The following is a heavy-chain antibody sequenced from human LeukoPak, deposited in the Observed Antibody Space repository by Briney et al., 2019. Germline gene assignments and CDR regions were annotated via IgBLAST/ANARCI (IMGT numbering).Heavy chain of an antibody. CDR1: GGSMSSSTYY. Sequence: WETHSLTCTVSGGSMSSSTYYWGWIRQPPGKGLEWIGSMDYSGSTFYNPTLESLLTIPLDRSKNQFSLKLSSVTAADTAVYYCARHLGFDGSYPNFPFDYWGQGTIVTHSS. D-gene: IGHD1-26*01. CDR2: MDYSGST. J-gene: IGHJ4*02. V-gene: IGHV4-39*01. CDR3: ARHLGFDGSYPNFPFDY.